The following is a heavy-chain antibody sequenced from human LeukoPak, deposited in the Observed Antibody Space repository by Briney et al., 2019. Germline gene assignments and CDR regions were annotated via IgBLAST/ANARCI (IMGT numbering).Heavy chain of an antibody. V-gene: IGHV4-39*07. D-gene: IGHD2-2*01. CDR1: GGSISSSSYY. Sequence: SETLSLTCTVSGGSISSSSYYWGWIRQPPGKGLEWIGSIYYSGSTYYNPSLKSRVTISVDTSKNQFSLKLSSVTAADTAVYYCARTPAAGCSSTSCPRSYYYGMDVWGQGTTVTVSS. CDR3: ARTPAAGCSSTSCPRSYYYGMDV. J-gene: IGHJ6*02. CDR2: IYYSGST.